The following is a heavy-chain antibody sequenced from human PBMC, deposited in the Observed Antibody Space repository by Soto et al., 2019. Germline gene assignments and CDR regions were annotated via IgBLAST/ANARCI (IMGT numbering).Heavy chain of an antibody. V-gene: IGHV1-46*01. J-gene: IGHJ4*02. D-gene: IGHD4-17*01. Sequence: QVQLLQSGAEVKKPGASVKVSCKASGYTFTSFYMNWVRQAPGHGLEWMGIINPSGGSTNYAQKFQGRVTMTRDTSTSTVYMELSSLRSEDTAVYYCTRDLQSDYDFWGQGTLVTVSS. CDR1: GYTFTSFY. CDR2: INPSGGST. CDR3: TRDLQSDYDF.